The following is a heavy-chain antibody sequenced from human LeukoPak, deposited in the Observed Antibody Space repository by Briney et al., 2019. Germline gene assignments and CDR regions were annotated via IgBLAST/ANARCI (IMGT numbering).Heavy chain of an antibody. CDR1: EFTFSSYS. D-gene: IGHD3-10*01. CDR2: ISSSSEFI. Sequence: GGSLRLSCAASEFTFSSYSMNWVRQAPGKGLEWVSSISSSSEFIYYADSVKGRFTISRDNARNSLYLQMNSLRAEDTAVYYCARDLSVLLWFGPDYWGQGTLVTVSS. J-gene: IGHJ4*02. CDR3: ARDLSVLLWFGPDY. V-gene: IGHV3-21*01.